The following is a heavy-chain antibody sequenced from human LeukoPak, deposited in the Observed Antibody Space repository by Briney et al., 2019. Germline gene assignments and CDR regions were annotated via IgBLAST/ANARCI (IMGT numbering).Heavy chain of an antibody. J-gene: IGHJ4*02. CDR2: IYHSGST. CDR3: ARDPYQWLAWFDY. D-gene: IGHD6-19*01. Sequence: SETLSLTCAVSGGSISSSNWWSWIRQPPGKGLEWIGSIYHSGSTYYNPSLKSRVTISVDTSKNQFSLELSSVTAADTAVYYCARDPYQWLAWFDYWGQGTLVTVSS. V-gene: IGHV4-4*02. CDR1: GGSISSSNW.